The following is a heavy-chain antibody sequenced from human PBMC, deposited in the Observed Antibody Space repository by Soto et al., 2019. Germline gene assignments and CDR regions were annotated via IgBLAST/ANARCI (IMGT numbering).Heavy chain of an antibody. Sequence: PGESLKISCKGSGYSFTSYWIGWVRQIPWKGLEWMGIIYPGDSDTRYSPSFQGQVTISADKSISTAYLQWSSLKASDTAMYYCARALTTVTSEMGYFDYWGQGTLVTVSS. CDR2: IYPGDSDT. J-gene: IGHJ4*02. CDR3: ARALTTVTSEMGYFDY. CDR1: GYSFTSYW. D-gene: IGHD4-17*01. V-gene: IGHV5-51*01.